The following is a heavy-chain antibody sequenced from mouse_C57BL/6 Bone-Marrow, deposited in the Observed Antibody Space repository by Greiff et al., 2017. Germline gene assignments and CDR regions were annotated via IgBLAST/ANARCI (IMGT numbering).Heavy chain of an antibody. V-gene: IGHV1-53*01. CDR3: AREGFYYGNYDYAMDY. D-gene: IGHD2-1*01. CDR1: GYTFTSYW. CDR2: INPSNGGT. J-gene: IGHJ4*01. Sequence: VQLQQPGTDLVKPGASVKLSCKASGYTFTSYWMHWVKRRPGQGLEWIGNINPSNGGTNYNDKFKNKATLTVDKSSSTAYMQLSSLTSEDSAVYYWAREGFYYGNYDYAMDYWGRGTSVTVSS.